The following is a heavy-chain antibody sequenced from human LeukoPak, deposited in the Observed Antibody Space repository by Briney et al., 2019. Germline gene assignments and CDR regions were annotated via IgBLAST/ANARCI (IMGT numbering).Heavy chain of an antibody. D-gene: IGHD2-2*01. J-gene: IGHJ4*02. CDR1: GYTFTSYG. Sequence: GASAKVSCKASGYTFTSYGISWVRQAPGQGLEWMGWISAYNGNTNYAQKLQGRVTMTTDTSTSTAYMELRSLRSDDTAVYYCARLSKDIVVVPAAIDLDYWGQGTLVTVSS. CDR3: ARLSKDIVVVPAAIDLDY. V-gene: IGHV1-18*01. CDR2: ISAYNGNT.